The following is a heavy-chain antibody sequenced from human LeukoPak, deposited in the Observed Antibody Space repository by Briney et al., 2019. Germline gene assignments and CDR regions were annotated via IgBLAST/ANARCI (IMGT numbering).Heavy chain of an antibody. CDR2: ISSSGSTI. CDR1: GFTFSSYE. Sequence: GGSLRLSCAASGFTFSSYEMNWVRQAPGKGLEWVSYISSSGSTIYYADSVKGRFTISRDNAKNSLYLQMNSLRAEDTAVYYCAVRGVVSSDYWGQGTLVTVSS. J-gene: IGHJ4*02. D-gene: IGHD3-10*01. CDR3: AVRGVVSSDY. V-gene: IGHV3-48*03.